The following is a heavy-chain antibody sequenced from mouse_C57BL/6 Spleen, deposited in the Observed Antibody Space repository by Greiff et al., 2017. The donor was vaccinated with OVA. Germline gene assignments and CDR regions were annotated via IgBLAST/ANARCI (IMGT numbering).Heavy chain of an antibody. CDR1: GFTFSSYT. Sequence: EVQLQESGGGLVKPGGSLKLSCAASGFTFSSYTMSWVRQTPEKRLEWVATISGGGGNTYYPDSVKGRFTISRDNAKNTLYLQMSSLRSEDTALYYCARGGSTMVTTNFDYWGQGTTLTVSS. V-gene: IGHV5-9*01. D-gene: IGHD2-2*01. CDR3: ARGGSTMVTTNFDY. J-gene: IGHJ2*01. CDR2: ISGGGGNT.